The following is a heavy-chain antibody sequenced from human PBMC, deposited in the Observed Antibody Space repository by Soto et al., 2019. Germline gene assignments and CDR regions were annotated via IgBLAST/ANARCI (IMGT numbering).Heavy chain of an antibody. V-gene: IGHV4-59*01. CDR2: IYYSGST. CDR1: GGSISSYY. CDR3: ARDRGGYSSEIAY. D-gene: IGHD6-19*01. Sequence: QVQMQESGPGLVTPSETLSLTCTVSGGSISSYYCSWVRQPPGKGLEWIGYIYYSGSTNYNPYLNSRATRSVATSKNQVSRKLSSVTAAGTAVYDCARDRGGYSSEIAYWCQGTLVTVSS. J-gene: IGHJ4*02.